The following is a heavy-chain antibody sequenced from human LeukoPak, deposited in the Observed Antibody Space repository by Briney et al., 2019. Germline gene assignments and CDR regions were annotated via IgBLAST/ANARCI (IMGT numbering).Heavy chain of an antibody. J-gene: IGHJ4*02. V-gene: IGHV5-51*01. CDR2: IYPGDSET. Sequence: KVGESLKISCNSSGYIYTSYWIGWVRQMPGKGLEWMGIIYPGDSETIYSPSFQGQVTISADKSISTAYLQWSGLRASDTAIYYCARLDRGYQLPSEGFDYWGQGTLVTVSS. CDR1: GYIYTSYW. D-gene: IGHD2-2*01. CDR3: ARLDRGYQLPSEGFDY.